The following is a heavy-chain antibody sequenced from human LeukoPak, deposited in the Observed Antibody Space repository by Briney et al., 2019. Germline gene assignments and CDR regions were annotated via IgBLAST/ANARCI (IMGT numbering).Heavy chain of an antibody. V-gene: IGHV3-20*04. D-gene: IGHD3-22*01. CDR2: INWNGGST. Sequence: GGSLRLSCAASGFTFDDYGMSWVRQAPGKGLELVSGINWNGGSTGYADSVKGRFTISRDNAKNSLYLQMNSLRAEDTALYYCARVRNYYDSSGPKRGAFDIWGQGTMVTVSS. CDR3: ARVRNYYDSSGPKRGAFDI. J-gene: IGHJ3*02. CDR1: GFTFDDYG.